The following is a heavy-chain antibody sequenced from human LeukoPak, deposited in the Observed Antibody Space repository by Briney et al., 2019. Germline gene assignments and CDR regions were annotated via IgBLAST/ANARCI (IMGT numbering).Heavy chain of an antibody. J-gene: IGHJ5*02. CDR3: ARLNKPGWFDP. CDR1: GGSISSSNYY. D-gene: IGHD1-14*01. V-gene: IGHV4-39*01. CDR2: IFYTGST. Sequence: SETLSLTCTVSGGSISSSNYYWAWIRQPPGKGLEWIANIFYTGSTYYNPSLKSQFTISVDTSKNQFSLRLSSVTATDTAVYYCARLNKPGWFDPWGQGTLVTVSS.